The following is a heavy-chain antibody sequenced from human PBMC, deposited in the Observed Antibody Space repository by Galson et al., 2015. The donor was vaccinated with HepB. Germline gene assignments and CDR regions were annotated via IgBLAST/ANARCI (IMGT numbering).Heavy chain of an antibody. D-gene: IGHD1-1*01. Sequence: SVKVSCKASGYTFTSYGISWVRQAPGQGLEWMGWISAYNGNTNDAQKLQGRVTMTTDTSTSTAYMELRSLRSDDTAVYYCATSTDLPSAFDIWGQGTMVTVTS. CDR1: GYTFTSYG. J-gene: IGHJ3*02. CDR3: ATSTDLPSAFDI. CDR2: ISAYNGNT. V-gene: IGHV1-18*01.